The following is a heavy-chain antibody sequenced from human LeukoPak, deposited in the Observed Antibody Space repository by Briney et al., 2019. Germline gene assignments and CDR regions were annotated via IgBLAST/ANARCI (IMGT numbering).Heavy chain of an antibody. J-gene: IGHJ4*02. V-gene: IGHV4-59*01. CDR2: IYYSGST. CDR1: GGSISSYY. D-gene: IGHD3-22*01. CDR3: ARVRYYYDSSGYYTYFDY. Sequence: SETLSLTCTVSGGSISSYYWSWIRQPPGKRLEWIGYIYYSGSTNYNPSLKSRVTISVDTSKNQFSLKLSSVTAADTAVYYCARVRYYYDSSGYYTYFDYWGQGTLVTVSS.